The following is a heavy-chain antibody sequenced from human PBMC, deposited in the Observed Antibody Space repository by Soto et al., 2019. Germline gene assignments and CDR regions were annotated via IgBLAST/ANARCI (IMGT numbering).Heavy chain of an antibody. CDR1: GYTFTGYY. CDR2: INPNSGGT. D-gene: IGHD1-26*01. V-gene: IGHV1-2*02. J-gene: IGHJ4*02. Sequence: ASVKVSCKASGYTFTGYYMHWVRQAPGQGLEWMGWINPNSGGTNYAQKFQGRVTMTRHTSISTAYMELSRLRSDDTAVYYCARVKGVGATWGLDYWGQGTLVTVSS. CDR3: ARVKGVGATWGLDY.